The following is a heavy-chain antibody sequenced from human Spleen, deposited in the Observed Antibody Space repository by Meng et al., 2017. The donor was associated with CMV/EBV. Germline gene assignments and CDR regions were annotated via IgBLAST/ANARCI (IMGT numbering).Heavy chain of an antibody. Sequence: ETLSLTCAAFGFNVSDNYMSWVRQAPGKGLEWVSVIYTDTRTYYADSVKGRFTISRDNSKNTLYLQMSRLRAEDTAVYYCARDSSSLEWLLWRHPQSPNDYYGLDVWGQGTTVTVSS. CDR3: ARDSSSLEWLLWRHPQSPNDYYGLDV. CDR1: GFNVSDNY. D-gene: IGHD3-3*01. J-gene: IGHJ6*02. CDR2: IYTDTRT. V-gene: IGHV3-53*01.